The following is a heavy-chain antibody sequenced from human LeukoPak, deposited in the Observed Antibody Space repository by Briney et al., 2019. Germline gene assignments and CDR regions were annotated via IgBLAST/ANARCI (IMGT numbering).Heavy chain of an antibody. CDR1: GDSVSSNSAA. J-gene: IGHJ6*02. D-gene: IGHD6-13*01. CDR2: IYYRSKWYN. V-gene: IGHV6-1*01. Sequence: SQTLSLTCAISGDSVSSNSAAWNWIRQSPSGGLEWLGRIYYRSKWYNDYAVSVKSRITINPDTSRNQFSLQLNSVTPEDTAVYYCARDRGDSSSWYGDYYYYGMDVWGQGTTVTVSS. CDR3: ARDRGDSSSWYGDYYYYGMDV.